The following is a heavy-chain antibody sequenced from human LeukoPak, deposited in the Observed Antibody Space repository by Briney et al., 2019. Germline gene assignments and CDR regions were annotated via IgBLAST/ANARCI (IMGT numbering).Heavy chain of an antibody. D-gene: IGHD1-26*01. CDR2: ISGSGGST. CDR1: GFTFSSYS. CDR3: ANAQSGSYSGWFDP. Sequence: PGGSLRLSCAASGFTFSSYSMNWVRQAPGKGLEWVSAISGSGGSTYYADSVKGRFTISRDNSKNTLYLQMNSLRAEDTAVYYCANAQSGSYSGWFDPWGQGTLVTVSS. V-gene: IGHV3-23*01. J-gene: IGHJ5*02.